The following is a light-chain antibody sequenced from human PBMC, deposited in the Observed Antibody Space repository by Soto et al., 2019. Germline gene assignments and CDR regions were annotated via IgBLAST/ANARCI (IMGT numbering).Light chain of an antibody. V-gene: IGLV2-14*01. CDR2: DVT. J-gene: IGLJ1*01. CDR3: SSYTSFKTLV. CDR1: SSDVGGYKY. Sequence: QSVLTQPASVSESPGQSITISCTGSSSDVGGYKYVSWYQQHPGKAPNLLIYDVTNRPSGVSNRFSGSKSGYTASLTISGLQSEDEADYYCSSYTSFKTLVFGTGTKLTVL.